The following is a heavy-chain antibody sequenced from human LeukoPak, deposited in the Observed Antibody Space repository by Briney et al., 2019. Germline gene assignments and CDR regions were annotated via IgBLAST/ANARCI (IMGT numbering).Heavy chain of an antibody. CDR1: GFTVSSNY. J-gene: IGHJ4*02. D-gene: IGHD4-11*01. CDR3: ARIVEPYSNYGGDGDY. CDR2: ISSDATT. V-gene: IGHV3-53*01. Sequence: SGGSLRLSCAASGFTVSSNYMSWVRQAPGKGLEWVSLISSDATTYYADSVKGRFTISRDNSKNTMYLQMNRLRADDTAVYFCARIVEPYSNYGGDGDYWGQGTLVTVSS.